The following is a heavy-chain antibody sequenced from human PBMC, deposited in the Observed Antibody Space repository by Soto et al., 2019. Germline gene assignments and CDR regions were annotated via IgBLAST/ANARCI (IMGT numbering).Heavy chain of an antibody. CDR3: ARGGGATYYYGSGSYPTDY. Sequence: QVQLQESGPGLVKPSQTLSLTCTVSGGSISSGDYYWSWIRQPPGKGLEWIGYIYYSGSTYYNPSLKSRVTTSVDTSKNPFSLKLRSVTAADPAVYYCARGGGATYYYGSGSYPTDYWGQGTLVTVSS. CDR1: GGSISSGDYY. V-gene: IGHV4-30-4*01. D-gene: IGHD3-10*01. J-gene: IGHJ4*02. CDR2: IYYSGST.